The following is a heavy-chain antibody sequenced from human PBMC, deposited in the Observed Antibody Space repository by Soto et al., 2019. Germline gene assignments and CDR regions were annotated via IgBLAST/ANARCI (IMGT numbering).Heavy chain of an antibody. CDR2: ISYDGSNK. Sequence: QVQLVESGGGVVQPGRSLRLSCAASGFTFSSYGMHWVRQAPGKGLEWVAVISYDGSNKYYADSVKGRFTISRDNSKNTLYLQMNSLRAEDTAVYYCAKELGATRNYYYYGMDVWGQGTTVTVSS. D-gene: IGHD1-26*01. CDR3: AKELGATRNYYYYGMDV. J-gene: IGHJ6*02. V-gene: IGHV3-30*18. CDR1: GFTFSSYG.